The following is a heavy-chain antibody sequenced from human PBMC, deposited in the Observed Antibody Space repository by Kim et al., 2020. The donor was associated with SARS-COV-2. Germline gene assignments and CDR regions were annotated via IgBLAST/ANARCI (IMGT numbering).Heavy chain of an antibody. CDR3: ARGRANGDYFRMDV. J-gene: IGHJ6*02. Sequence: SPKFQGRVTITRDTSASTAYMELSSLRSEDTAVYYCARGRANGDYFRMDVWGQGTTVTVSS. D-gene: IGHD4-17*01. V-gene: IGHV1-3*01.